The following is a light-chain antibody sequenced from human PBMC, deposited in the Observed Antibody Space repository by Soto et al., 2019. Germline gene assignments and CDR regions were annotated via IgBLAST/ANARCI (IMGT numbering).Light chain of an antibody. V-gene: IGLV2-14*02. J-gene: IGLJ1*01. CDR3: SSFTSRFTFV. Sequence: QSALTQPASVSGSPGQSITISCTGTNNLVSWYQQHPGKAPKVVVYEGTKRPSGVSNRFSGSNSGGTASLTISGLQAKDEADYYCSSFTSRFTFVFGTGTKVTV. CDR2: EGT. CDR1: NNL.